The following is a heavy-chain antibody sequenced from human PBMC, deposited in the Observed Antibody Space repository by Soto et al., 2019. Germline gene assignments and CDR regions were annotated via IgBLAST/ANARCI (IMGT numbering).Heavy chain of an antibody. J-gene: IGHJ6*02. V-gene: IGHV6-1*01. CDR2: TYYRSKWYN. D-gene: IGHD5-18*01. CDR1: GDSVSSNSAA. Sequence: SQTLSLTCAISGDSVSSNSAAWNWIRQSPSRGLEWLGRTYYRSKWYNDYAVSVKSRITINPDTSKNQFSLQLNSVTPEDTAVYSCARDLRGYSYGRGYYYYGMDVWGQGTTVTVSS. CDR3: ARDLRGYSYGRGYYYYGMDV.